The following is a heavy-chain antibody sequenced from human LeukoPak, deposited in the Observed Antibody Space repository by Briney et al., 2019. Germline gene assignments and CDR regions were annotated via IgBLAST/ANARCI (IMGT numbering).Heavy chain of an antibody. CDR3: ARHYCSSTSCYFNWFDP. Sequence: VKVSCKASGGTFSSYAISWVRQAPGQGLEWMGGIIPIFGTANYAQKFQGRVTITADESTSTAYMELSSLRSEDTAVYYCARHYCSSTSCYFNWFDPWGQGTLVTVSS. D-gene: IGHD2-2*01. V-gene: IGHV1-69*01. CDR1: GGTFSSYA. CDR2: IIPIFGTA. J-gene: IGHJ5*02.